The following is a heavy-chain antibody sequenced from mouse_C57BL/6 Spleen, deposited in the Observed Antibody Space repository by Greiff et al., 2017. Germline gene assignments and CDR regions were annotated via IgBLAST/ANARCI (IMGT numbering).Heavy chain of an antibody. J-gene: IGHJ3*01. CDR2: IYPRDGST. CDR1: GYTFTSYY. D-gene: IGHD1-1*01. Sequence: QVQLQQSGPELVKPGASVKLSCKASGYTFTSYYINWVKQRPGQGLEWIGRIYPRDGSTKYNEKFKGKATLTVDTSSSTAYMELHSLTCVESEDYVGARRYPVAYWGQGTLVTVAA. CDR3: ARRYPVAY. V-gene: IGHV1-85*01.